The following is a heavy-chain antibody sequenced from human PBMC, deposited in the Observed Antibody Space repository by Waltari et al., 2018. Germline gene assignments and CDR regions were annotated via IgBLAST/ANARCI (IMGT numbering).Heavy chain of an antibody. J-gene: IGHJ4*02. CDR2: IYHSGST. Sequence: QVQLPESGPGLVKPSETRSLTCAVSGYSISRGYYWGWIRQPPGKGLEWIGSIYHSGSTYYNPSLKSRVTISVDTSKIQFSLKLSSVTAADTAVYYCARDFTHHSCFDYWGQGTLVTVSS. CDR1: GYSISRGYY. CDR3: ARDFTHHSCFDY. V-gene: IGHV4-38-2*02. D-gene: IGHD2-21*01.